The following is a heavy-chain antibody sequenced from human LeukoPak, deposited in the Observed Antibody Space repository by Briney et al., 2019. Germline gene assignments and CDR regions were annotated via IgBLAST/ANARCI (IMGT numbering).Heavy chain of an antibody. J-gene: IGHJ4*02. CDR3: ARCGHYYDSGLDY. V-gene: IGHV4-34*01. Sequence: SETLSLTCAVYGGSFRGYYWSWIRQPPGKGLEWIGEINHSGSTNYNPSLKSRVTISVDTSKNQFSLKLSSVTAADTAVYYCARCGHYYDSGLDYWGQGTLVTVSS. CDR2: INHSGST. CDR1: GGSFRGYY. D-gene: IGHD3-22*01.